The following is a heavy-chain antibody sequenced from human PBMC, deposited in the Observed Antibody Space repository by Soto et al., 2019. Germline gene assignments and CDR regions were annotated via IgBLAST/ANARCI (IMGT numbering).Heavy chain of an antibody. Sequence: PSETLSLTCTVAGGSISSYDLSWIRQPPGKGLEWIGYIYYSGSTNYNPSLKSRVTISVDTSKNQFSLKLSSVTAADTAVYYCARLKAVGAFDIWGQGTMVTVSS. CDR3: ARLKAVGAFDI. J-gene: IGHJ3*02. CDR2: IYYSGST. CDR1: GGSISSYD. D-gene: IGHD6-19*01. V-gene: IGHV4-59*08.